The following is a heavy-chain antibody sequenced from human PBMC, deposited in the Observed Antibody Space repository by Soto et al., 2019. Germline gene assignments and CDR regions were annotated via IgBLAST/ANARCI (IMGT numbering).Heavy chain of an antibody. V-gene: IGHV5-51*01. Sequence: PGESLKISCKGSGYSFTSYWIGWVRQMPGKGLESMGIIYPGDSDTRYSPSFQGQVTISADKSISTAYLQWSSLKASDTAMYYCARTAAAGKYYYGMDVWGQGTKVTVSS. J-gene: IGHJ6*02. CDR2: IYPGDSDT. CDR1: GYSFTSYW. CDR3: ARTAAAGKYYYGMDV. D-gene: IGHD6-13*01.